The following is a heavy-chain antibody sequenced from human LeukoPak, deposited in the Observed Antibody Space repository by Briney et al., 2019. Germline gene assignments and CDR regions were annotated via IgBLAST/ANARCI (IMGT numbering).Heavy chain of an antibody. CDR1: GFTFSSYA. J-gene: IGHJ4*02. CDR3: ARGTEPGIAAPYYFDY. Sequence: GGSLRLSCAASGFTFSSYAMHWVRQAPGKGLEWVAVISYDGSNKYYADSVKGRFTISRDNSKNTLYLQMSSLRAEDTAVYYCARGTEPGIAAPYYFDYWGQGTLVTVSS. V-gene: IGHV3-30-3*01. D-gene: IGHD6-13*01. CDR2: ISYDGSNK.